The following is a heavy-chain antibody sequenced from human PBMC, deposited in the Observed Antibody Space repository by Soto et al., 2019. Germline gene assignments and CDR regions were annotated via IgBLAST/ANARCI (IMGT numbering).Heavy chain of an antibody. V-gene: IGHV4-59*01. J-gene: IGHJ4*02. CDR1: GASIRNYY. D-gene: IGHD5-12*01. Sequence: PSETLSLTCTVSGASIRNYYWSWIRQPPGKGLEWIGYIYYSGSTNYNPSLKSRVTMSLDTSKNQFSLKLNSVTAADTAVYYCARGAEYSGYYFDFWAQGTLVTVSS. CDR2: IYYSGST. CDR3: ARGAEYSGYYFDF.